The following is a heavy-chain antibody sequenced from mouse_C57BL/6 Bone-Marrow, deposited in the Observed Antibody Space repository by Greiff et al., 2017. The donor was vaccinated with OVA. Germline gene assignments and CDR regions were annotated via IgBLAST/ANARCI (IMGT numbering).Heavy chain of an antibody. Sequence: VQLQQPGAELVRPGSSVKLSCKASGYTFTNYWMHWVKQRPIQGLEWIGNIDPSDSETHYNQQFNDKATLTVDKSSSTSYMQLSSLTSEDSAVYYCARETHYCGSSYGWYFDVWGTGTTVTVSS. V-gene: IGHV1-52*01. D-gene: IGHD1-1*01. CDR2: IDPSDSET. CDR1: GYTFTNYW. J-gene: IGHJ1*03. CDR3: ARETHYCGSSYGWYFDV.